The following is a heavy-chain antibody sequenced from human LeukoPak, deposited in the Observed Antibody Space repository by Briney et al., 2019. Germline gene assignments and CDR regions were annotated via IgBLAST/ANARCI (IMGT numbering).Heavy chain of an antibody. J-gene: IGHJ4*02. D-gene: IGHD6-19*01. Sequence: GGSLRLSCAASGFTFSKYWMLWVRQAPGKGLERVSRINTDGTVTTYADSVKGRFTVSRDNADNTMFLQMNSVRDEDTAVYYCATKQWLAPPPDSWGQGTPVTVSS. CDR3: ATKQWLAPPPDS. V-gene: IGHV3-74*01. CDR2: INTDGTVT. CDR1: GFTFSKYW.